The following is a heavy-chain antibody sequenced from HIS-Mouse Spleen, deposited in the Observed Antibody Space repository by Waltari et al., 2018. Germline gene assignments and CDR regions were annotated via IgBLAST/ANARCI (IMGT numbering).Heavy chain of an antibody. CDR1: AWSFSGYY. CDR2: INHSGST. J-gene: IGHJ2*01. V-gene: IGHV4-34*01. CDR3: AREIPYSSSWYDWYFDL. D-gene: IGHD6-13*01. Sequence: QVQLQQWRAVLLKPAEAMSLTSAVYAWSFSGYYWRWIRQPPGKGLEWIGEINHSGSTNYNPSLKSRVTISVDTSKNQFSLKLSSVTAADTAVYYCAREIPYSSSWYDWYFDLWGRGTLVTVSS.